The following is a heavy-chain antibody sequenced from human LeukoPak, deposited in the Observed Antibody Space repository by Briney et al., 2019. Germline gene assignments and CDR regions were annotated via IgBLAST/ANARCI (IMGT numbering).Heavy chain of an antibody. J-gene: IGHJ4*02. CDR3: AADLPYSNYGPLDY. D-gene: IGHD4-11*01. V-gene: IGHV1-58*01. CDR2: IVVGSGNT. CDR1: GFTFTTSA. Sequence: ASVKVSCKASGFTFTTSAVQWVRQARGQRLEWIGWIVVGSGNTNYAQKSQERVTITRDMSTSTAYMELSSLRSEDTAVYYCAADLPYSNYGPLDYWGQGTLVTVSS.